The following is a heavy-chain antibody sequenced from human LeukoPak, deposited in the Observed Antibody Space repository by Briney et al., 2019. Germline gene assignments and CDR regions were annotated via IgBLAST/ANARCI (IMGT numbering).Heavy chain of an antibody. V-gene: IGHV3-30*02. Sequence: GSLRLSCAASGFTFSNYGMHWVRQAPGKGLEGLAYRRYDASNDYYADSVKGRFTISRDDSKNTLYLQMNSLRAEDTAVYYCAKVVPDYSYYFDYWGQGTLVTVSS. CDR1: GFTFSNYG. CDR2: RRYDASND. J-gene: IGHJ4*02. D-gene: IGHD2-15*01. CDR3: AKVVPDYSYYFDY.